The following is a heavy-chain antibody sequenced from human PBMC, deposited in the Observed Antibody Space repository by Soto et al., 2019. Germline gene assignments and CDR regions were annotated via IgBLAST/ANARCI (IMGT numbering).Heavy chain of an antibody. CDR3: ARGFYGDYEGDAFDI. CDR1: GYTFTGYY. J-gene: IGHJ3*02. CDR2: INPNSGGT. D-gene: IGHD4-17*01. Sequence: ASVKVSCKASGYTFTGYYMHWVRQAPGQGLEWMGWINPNSGGTNYAQKFQGWVTMTRDTSISTAYMELSRLRSDDTAVYYCARGFYGDYEGDAFDIWGQGTMVTVSS. V-gene: IGHV1-2*04.